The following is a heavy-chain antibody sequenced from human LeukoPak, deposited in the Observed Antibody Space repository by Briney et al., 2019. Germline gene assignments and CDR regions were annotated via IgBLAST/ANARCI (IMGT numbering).Heavy chain of an antibody. CDR3: ARDGGQLWSQDFDY. D-gene: IGHD5-18*01. CDR1: GFTFSSYA. Sequence: GGSLRLSCAASGFTFSSYAMSWVRQAPGKGLEWVSGISGSGAYTYYADSVKGRFTISRDSSKNTLHLQMNSLRAEDTAVYYCARDGGQLWSQDFDYWGQGTLVTVSS. J-gene: IGHJ4*02. CDR2: ISGSGAYT. V-gene: IGHV3-23*01.